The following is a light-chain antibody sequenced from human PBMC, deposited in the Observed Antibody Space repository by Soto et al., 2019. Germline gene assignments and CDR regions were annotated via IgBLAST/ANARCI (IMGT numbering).Light chain of an antibody. J-gene: IGKJ4*01. CDR1: QSIYKW. V-gene: IGKV1-12*01. CDR2: AAS. Sequence: DIQMTQSPSSLSASIGDRVTISCRASQSIYKWLAWYQQKPGKAPKLLIYAASSLLGGVPSRFSRRRYGTDSALTTSSLQPEDFAAYYCQQADSFPLSCGGGTKVEI. CDR3: QQADSFPLS.